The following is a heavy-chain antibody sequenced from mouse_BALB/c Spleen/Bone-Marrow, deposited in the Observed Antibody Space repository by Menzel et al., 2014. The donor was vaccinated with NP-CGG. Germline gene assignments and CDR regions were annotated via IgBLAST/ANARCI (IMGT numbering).Heavy chain of an antibody. V-gene: IGHV1-69*02. Sequence: QVQLQQSGAEFVKPGASVKLSCKASGYTFTTYWMHWVKQRPGQGLERIGQIDPSDSYTNYSQKFKGKATLTVDKSSSTAYMQLSSLSSEDSAVYYCARGGDNYAWFPYWGQGTLVTVSA. CDR2: IDPSDSYT. CDR1: GYTFTTYW. CDR3: ARGGDNYAWFPY. D-gene: IGHD1-3*01. J-gene: IGHJ3*01.